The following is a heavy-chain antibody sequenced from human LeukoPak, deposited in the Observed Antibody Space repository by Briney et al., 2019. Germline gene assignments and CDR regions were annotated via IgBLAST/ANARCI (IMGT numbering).Heavy chain of an antibody. CDR2: IIPIFGTA. CDR1: GYTFTGYY. V-gene: IGHV1-69*06. Sequence: SVKVSCKASGYTFTGYYMHWVRQAPGQGLEWMGGIIPIFGTANYAQKFQGRVTITADKSTSTAYMELSSLRSEDTAVYYCALGYCSGGSCYTYYYYTDVWGKGTTVTVSS. CDR3: ALGYCSGGSCYTYYYYTDV. J-gene: IGHJ6*03. D-gene: IGHD2-15*01.